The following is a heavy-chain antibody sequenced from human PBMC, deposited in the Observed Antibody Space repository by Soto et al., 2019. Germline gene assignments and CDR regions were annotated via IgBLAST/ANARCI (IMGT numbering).Heavy chain of an antibody. J-gene: IGHJ2*01. Sequence: EVQLVESGGGLVKPGGSLKLSCAASGFSFSGSAMHWVRQASGKGLEWVGRIRSKADGYATAYVASVKGRFIVSRQDSKNTAYMDMSSLKIEDSAVYYCLTYDGSGDRFFDLWGRGTLVTVSP. CDR2: IRSKADGYAT. CDR1: GFSFSGSA. CDR3: LTYDGSGDRFFDL. V-gene: IGHV3-73*02. D-gene: IGHD3-22*01.